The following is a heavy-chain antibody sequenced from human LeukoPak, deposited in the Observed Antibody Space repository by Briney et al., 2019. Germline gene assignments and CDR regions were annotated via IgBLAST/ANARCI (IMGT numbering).Heavy chain of an antibody. CDR1: GGTFSSYA. V-gene: IGHV1-69*13. CDR2: IIPIFGTA. J-gene: IGHJ4*02. Sequence: SVTVSCKASGGTFSSYAISWVRQPPGRGLEWMGGIIPIFGTANYAQKFQGRVTITADESTSTAYMELSSLRSEDTAVYYCARGSRHYYGSGSYYLDYWGQGTLVTVSS. D-gene: IGHD3-10*01. CDR3: ARGSRHYYGSGSYYLDY.